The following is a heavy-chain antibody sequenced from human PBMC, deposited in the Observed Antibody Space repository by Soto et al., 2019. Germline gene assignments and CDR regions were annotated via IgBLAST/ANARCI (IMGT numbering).Heavy chain of an antibody. V-gene: IGHV4-30-4*01. D-gene: IGHD3-22*01. CDR2: VSYSGSP. CDR3: ARVPKGDQYYYDSSGHYYGLFDY. J-gene: IGHJ4*02. Sequence: QVQLQESGPGLVKPSQTLSLTCTVSGGSISSGVYYWSWIRQPRGKGLEWIGFVSYSGSPSYNPSLKRLVTISVNTSKHQVSLKLSPVTAADTAVYYCARVPKGDQYYYDSSGHYYGLFDYWGQGTLVTVSS. CDR1: GGSISSGVYY.